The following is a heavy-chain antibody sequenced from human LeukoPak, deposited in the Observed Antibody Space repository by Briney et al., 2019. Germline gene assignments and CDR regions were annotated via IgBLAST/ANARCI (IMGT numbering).Heavy chain of an antibody. CDR1: GGSISSYY. V-gene: IGHV4-59*08. Sequence: PSETLSLTCTVSGGSISSYYWSWIRQPPGKGLEWIGYIYYSGSTNYNPSLKSRVIISVDTSKNQFSLKLSSVTAADTAVYYCARHSSGSGIEAFDIWGQGTMVTVSS. CDR3: ARHSSGSGIEAFDI. D-gene: IGHD3-10*01. J-gene: IGHJ3*02. CDR2: IYYSGST.